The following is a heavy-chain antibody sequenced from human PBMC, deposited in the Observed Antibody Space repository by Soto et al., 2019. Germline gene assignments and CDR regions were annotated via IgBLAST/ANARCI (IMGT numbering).Heavy chain of an antibody. V-gene: IGHV3-7*01. CDR2: IKQDGSEK. J-gene: IGHJ6*02. CDR1: GFTFSSYW. CDR3: ARGGSSSLGFLYYYYYGMDV. Sequence: EVQLVESGRGLVQPGGSLRLSCAASGFTFSSYWMSWVRQAPGKGLEWVANIKQDGSEKYYVDSVKGRFTISRDNAKNSLYLQMNSLRAEDTAVYYCARGGSSSLGFLYYYYYGMDVWGQGTTVTVSS. D-gene: IGHD6-6*01.